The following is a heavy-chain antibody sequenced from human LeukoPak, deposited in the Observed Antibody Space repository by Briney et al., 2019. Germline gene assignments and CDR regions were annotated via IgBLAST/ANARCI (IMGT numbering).Heavy chain of an antibody. J-gene: IGHJ5*02. V-gene: IGHV3-23*01. D-gene: IGHD3-9*01. CDR3: TKALTETAWWFDP. Sequence: GGSLRLSCAASGFTFGTYAMTWVRQVPGKGLEWVSAITGSGDSTYYAGSVQGRFIISRDNAKNTLYLQMNSLRADDTAVYYCTKALTETAWWFDPWGQGTLVTVSS. CDR1: GFTFGTYA. CDR2: ITGSGDST.